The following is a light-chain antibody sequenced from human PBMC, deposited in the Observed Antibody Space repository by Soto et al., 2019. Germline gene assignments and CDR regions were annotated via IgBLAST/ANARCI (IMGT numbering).Light chain of an antibody. CDR2: AAS. J-gene: IGKJ4*01. V-gene: IGKV1-8*01. CDR3: QQYYSYPLT. Sequence: AIRMTQSPSSLSASTGDRVTITCRASQGISSYLAWYQQKPGKAPKLLIYAASTLQSGVPSRFSGSGSGTDFTLTISCLQSEDFATYYRQQYYSYPLTFGGGTKVEIK. CDR1: QGISSY.